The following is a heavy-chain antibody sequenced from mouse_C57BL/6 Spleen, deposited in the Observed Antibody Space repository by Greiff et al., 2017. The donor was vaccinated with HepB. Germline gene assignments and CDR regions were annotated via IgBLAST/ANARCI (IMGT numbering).Heavy chain of an antibody. CDR2: IDPDTGGT. CDR1: GYTFTDYE. Sequence: LQESGAELVRPGASVTLSCKASGYTFTDYEMHWVKQTPVHGLEWIGAIDPDTGGTAYNQKFKGKAILTADKSSSTAYMELRSLTSEDSAVYYCTSGYGSGYDYWGQGTTLTVSS. CDR3: TSGYGSGYDY. V-gene: IGHV1-15*01. D-gene: IGHD1-1*01. J-gene: IGHJ2*01.